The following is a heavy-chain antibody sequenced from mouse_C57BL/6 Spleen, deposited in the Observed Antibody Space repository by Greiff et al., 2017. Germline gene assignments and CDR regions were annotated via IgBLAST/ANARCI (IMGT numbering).Heavy chain of an antibody. CDR1: GFSLTSYG. J-gene: IGHJ3*01. Sequence: QVQLKESGPGLVQPSQSLSITCTVSGFSLTSYGVHWVRQSPGKGLEWLGVLWSGGSTDYNAAFMSRLSITKDNSKSQFCFKMNSLQADDTAIYYCAKNNDGYPLFAYWGQGTLVTVSA. CDR3: AKNNDGYPLFAY. D-gene: IGHD2-3*01. CDR2: LWSGGST. V-gene: IGHV2-5*01.